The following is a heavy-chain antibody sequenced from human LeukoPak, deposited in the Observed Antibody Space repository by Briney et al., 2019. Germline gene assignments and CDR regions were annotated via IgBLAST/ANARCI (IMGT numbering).Heavy chain of an antibody. CDR3: ARDVPHFDY. CDR2: INPNSGGT. Sequence: GASVKVSCKASGYTFTGYYMHWVRQAPGRGLEWMGLINPNSGGTNYAQKFQGRVTMTRDTAISTAYMELTSLRSDDTAVYYCARDVPHFDYWGQGTLVTVSS. CDR1: GYTFTGYY. V-gene: IGHV1-2*02. J-gene: IGHJ4*02.